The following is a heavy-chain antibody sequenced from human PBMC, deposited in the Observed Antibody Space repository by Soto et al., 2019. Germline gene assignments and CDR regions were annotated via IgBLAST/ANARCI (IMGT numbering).Heavy chain of an antibody. D-gene: IGHD3-22*01. V-gene: IGHV4-34*01. CDR2: INHSGST. J-gene: IGHJ5*02. CDR3: ARYYYDSSGLGGFDP. Sequence: SETLSLTCAVYGGSLSCYCWSWIRQPPGKGLEWIGEINHSGSTNYNPSLKSRVTISVDTSKNQFSLKLSSVTAADTAVYYCARYYYDSSGLGGFDPWGQGTLVTVSS. CDR1: GGSLSCYC.